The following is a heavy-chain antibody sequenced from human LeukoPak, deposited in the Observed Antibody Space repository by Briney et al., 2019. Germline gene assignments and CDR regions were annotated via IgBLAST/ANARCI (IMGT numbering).Heavy chain of an antibody. CDR1: GGTFSSYA. CDR3: ARGIQLLWFGELLYGNLDWFDP. Sequence: ASVKVSCKASGGTFSSYAISWVRQAPGQGLEWMGRIIPILGIANYAQKFQGRVTITADKSTSTAYMELSSLRSEDTAVYYCARGIQLLWFGELLYGNLDWFDPWGQGTLVTVSS. J-gene: IGHJ5*02. D-gene: IGHD3-10*01. CDR2: IIPILGIA. V-gene: IGHV1-69*04.